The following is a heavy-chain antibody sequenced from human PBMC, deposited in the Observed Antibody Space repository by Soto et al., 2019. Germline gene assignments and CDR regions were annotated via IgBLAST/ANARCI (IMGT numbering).Heavy chain of an antibody. CDR1: GGSISSGGYY. V-gene: IGHV4-31*02. CDR3: ARGYDFWSGSAGAPTEYHFDY. CDR2: IYYSGST. Sequence: NPSETLSLTCTVSGGSISSGGYYWSWIRQHPGKGLEWIGYIYYSGSTYYNPSLKSRVTISVDTSKNQFSLKLSSVTAADTAVYYCARGYDFWSGSAGAPTEYHFDYWGQGTLVTVSS. D-gene: IGHD3-3*01. J-gene: IGHJ4*02.